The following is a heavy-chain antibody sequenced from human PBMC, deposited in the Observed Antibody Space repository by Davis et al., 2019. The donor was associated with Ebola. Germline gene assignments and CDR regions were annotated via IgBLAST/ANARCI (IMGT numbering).Heavy chain of an antibody. J-gene: IGHJ4*02. Sequence: GGSLRLSCKGSGYTFTSYWIGWVRQMPGKGLEWMGIIYPGDSDTRYGPSFQGQVTISADKSISTAYLQWSSLKASDTAMYYCARILDIEGYWGQGTLVTVSS. CDR3: ARILDIEGY. CDR1: GYTFTSYW. D-gene: IGHD5-12*01. CDR2: IYPGDSDT. V-gene: IGHV5-51*01.